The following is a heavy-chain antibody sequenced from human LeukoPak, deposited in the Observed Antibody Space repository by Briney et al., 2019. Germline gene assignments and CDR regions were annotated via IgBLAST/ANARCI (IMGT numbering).Heavy chain of an antibody. CDR3: QRTCSSTTCYLDY. CDR1: GFTFSSYW. D-gene: IGHD2-2*01. Sequence: GGSLRLSCAASGFTFSSYWMSWVRQAPGKGLEWVANIKQDGSEKYYVDSVKGRFTISRDNAKNSLYLQMNSLRAEDAAVYYCQRTCSSTTCYLDYWGQGTLVTVSS. CDR2: IKQDGSEK. J-gene: IGHJ4*02. V-gene: IGHV3-7*01.